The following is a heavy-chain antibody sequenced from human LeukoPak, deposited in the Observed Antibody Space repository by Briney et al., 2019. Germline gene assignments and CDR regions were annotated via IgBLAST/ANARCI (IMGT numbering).Heavy chain of an antibody. CDR1: EFTFIKYW. CDR3: ARVEASGYDYGAFDY. V-gene: IGHV3-7*01. CDR2: IKEDGSEK. Sequence: GGSLRLSCAASEFTFIKYWMTWVRQAPGKGLEWVANIKEDGSEKYYADSVKGRFTIFRDNAKNSVYLQMNSLRAEDTAVYYCARVEASGYDYGAFDYWGQGTLVTVSS. J-gene: IGHJ4*02. D-gene: IGHD5-12*01.